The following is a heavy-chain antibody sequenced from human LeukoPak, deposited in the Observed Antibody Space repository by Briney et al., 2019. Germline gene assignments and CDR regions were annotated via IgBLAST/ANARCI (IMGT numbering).Heavy chain of an antibody. Sequence: GASVKVSCKASRATFTASHIHWLRQAPGQGLEWMGWINADSGATKYPQKFEGRVTITRDTSVSTAYMELSRLKSDDTGVYYCARVVGWSPFDSWGQGTLVTVSS. CDR2: INADSGAT. CDR1: RATFTASH. J-gene: IGHJ4*02. V-gene: IGHV1-2*02. CDR3: ARVVGWSPFDS. D-gene: IGHD2-15*01.